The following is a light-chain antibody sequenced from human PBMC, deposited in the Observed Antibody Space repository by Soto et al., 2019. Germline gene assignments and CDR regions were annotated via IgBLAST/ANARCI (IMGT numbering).Light chain of an antibody. J-gene: IGKJ4*01. CDR1: QGIRSY. CDR2: AAS. V-gene: IGKV1-9*01. CDR3: QQHNTNPRT. Sequence: LNQLASALFAPVGDCVTITCRASQGIRSYLAWYQQKPGKAPKLLIYAASTLQTGVPSRFSGSGSGTDFTLTISSLQPEDFATYYCQQHNTNPRTFGRGTKVDIK.